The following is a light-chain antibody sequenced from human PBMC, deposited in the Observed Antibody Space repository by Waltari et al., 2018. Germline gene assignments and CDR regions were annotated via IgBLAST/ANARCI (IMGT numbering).Light chain of an antibody. CDR3: AAWDDSLRCPV. CDR2: RNN. CDR1: SSKIGSNY. J-gene: IGLJ2*01. Sequence: QSVLTQPPSASGTPGQRVTISCSGSSSKIGSNYVYWYQQLPGTAPKLLIYRNNQRPCGVPDRFTGSKSGPSASLAISGLRSEDEADYDCAAWDDSLRCPVFGGGTKLTVL. V-gene: IGLV1-47*01.